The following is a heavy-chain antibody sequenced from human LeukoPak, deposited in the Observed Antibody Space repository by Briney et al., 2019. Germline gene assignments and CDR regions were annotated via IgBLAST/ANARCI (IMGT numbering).Heavy chain of an antibody. D-gene: IGHD5-24*01. Sequence: GGSLRLSCAASGFTFSSYGMHWVRQAPGKGLEWVAFIRYDGSNKYYADSVKGRFTISRDNAKNSLYLQMNSLRAEDTAVYYCARGGGIWRDGYNFDYWGQGTLVTVSS. CDR1: GFTFSSYG. J-gene: IGHJ4*02. V-gene: IGHV3-30*02. CDR2: IRYDGSNK. CDR3: ARGGGIWRDGYNFDY.